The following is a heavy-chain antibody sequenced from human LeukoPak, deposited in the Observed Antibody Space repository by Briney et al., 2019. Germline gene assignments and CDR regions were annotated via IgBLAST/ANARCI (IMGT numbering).Heavy chain of an antibody. V-gene: IGHV4-4*07. Sequence: SETPSLPCTVSGGSISSYYWSWIRQPAGKGLEWIGSIYYSGNTYYNPSLKSRVTISVDTSKNQFSLKLSSVTAADTAVYYCAREFGSSCFDYWGQGTLVTVSS. D-gene: IGHD6-13*01. J-gene: IGHJ4*02. CDR1: GGSISSYY. CDR3: AREFGSSCFDY. CDR2: IYYSGNT.